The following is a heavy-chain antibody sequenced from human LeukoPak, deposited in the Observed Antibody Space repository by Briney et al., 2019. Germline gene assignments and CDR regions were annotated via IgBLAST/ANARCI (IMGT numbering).Heavy chain of an antibody. CDR1: GYSFSSYW. D-gene: IGHD4-11*01. V-gene: IGHV5-51*01. CDR3: ARRVAVTGSYDY. Sequence: GESLKISCKGSGYSFSSYWIVWVRQMPGKGLEWMGSIYPGGSETRYSPSFQGQVTVSADKSISTAYLQWSSLKASDTAMYYCARRVAVTGSYDYWGQGTLVTVSS. J-gene: IGHJ4*02. CDR2: IYPGGSET.